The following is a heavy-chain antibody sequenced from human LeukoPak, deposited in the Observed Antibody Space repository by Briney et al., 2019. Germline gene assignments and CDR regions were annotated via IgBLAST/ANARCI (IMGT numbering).Heavy chain of an antibody. J-gene: IGHJ6*04. CDR3: ARVSQGRYGDV. V-gene: IGHV3-21*01. CDR2: ISSSSSHI. Sequence: KSGGSLRLSCAASGFTFSSYSMNWVRQAPGKGLEWVSSISSSSSHIYYADSVKGRFTISRDNAKNSLYLQMNSLRVEDTAVYYCARVSQGRYGDVWGKGTTVTVSS. D-gene: IGHD6-19*01. CDR1: GFTFSSYS.